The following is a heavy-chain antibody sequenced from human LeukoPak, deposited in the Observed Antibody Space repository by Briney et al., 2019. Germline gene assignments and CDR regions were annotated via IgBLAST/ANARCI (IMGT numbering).Heavy chain of an antibody. J-gene: IGHJ4*02. CDR1: GFTFSSYW. CDR3: ARVNLYCSGGSCYSVHFDY. CDR2: IKQDGSEK. V-gene: IGHV3-7*01. Sequence: GGSLRLSCAAYGFTFSSYWMSWVRQAPGKGLEWVANIKQDGSEKYYVDSVKGRFTISRDNAKNSLYLQMNSLRAEDTAVYYCARVNLYCSGGSCYSVHFDYWGQGTLVTVSS. D-gene: IGHD2-15*01.